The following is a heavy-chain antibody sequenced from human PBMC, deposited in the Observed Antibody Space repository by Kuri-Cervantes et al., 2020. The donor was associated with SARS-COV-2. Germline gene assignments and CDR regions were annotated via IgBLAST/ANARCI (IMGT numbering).Heavy chain of an antibody. CDR3: ARDTYFDY. CDR2: ISSSSSYI. J-gene: IGHJ4*02. V-gene: IGHV3-21*01. CDR1: GFTFSSYA. Sequence: GGSLRLSCAAPGFTFSSYAMSWVRQAPGKGLEWVSAISSSSSYIYYADSVKGRFTISRDNAKNSLYLQMNSLRAEETAVYYCARDTYFDYWGQGTLVTVSS.